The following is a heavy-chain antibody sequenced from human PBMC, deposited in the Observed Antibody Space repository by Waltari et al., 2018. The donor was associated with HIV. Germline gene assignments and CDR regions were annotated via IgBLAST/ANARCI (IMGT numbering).Heavy chain of an antibody. CDR1: VGSISSSGNY. CDR2: IYDRGDT. V-gene: IGHV4-39*01. CDR3: ARSDKEENSYFGMDV. D-gene: IGHD2-21*02. Sequence: LPLQESVPGLVKPSATLSLTCTVSVGSISSSGNYWSWIRQPPVKGLEWIENIYDRGDTYYNPSLKSRLSNPVDTSKNQCSVTMTSVTAEDTAVYYGARSDKEENSYFGMDVWGQGTSVTGSS. J-gene: IGHJ6*01.